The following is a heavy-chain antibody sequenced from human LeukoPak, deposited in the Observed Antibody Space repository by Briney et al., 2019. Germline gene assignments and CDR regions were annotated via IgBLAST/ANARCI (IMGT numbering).Heavy chain of an antibody. V-gene: IGHV4-38-2*01. CDR2: IFQRGYS. Sequence: SETLSLTCAVSGYSISSGYYWGWIRQPPGKELQWIGSIFQRGYSYYNPSLKSRVTVSVVTSKNQFSLKLSSVTAADTAVYYCVGDKEATGNGRPNWFDPWGQGTLVTVSS. J-gene: IGHJ5*02. D-gene: IGHD6-13*01. CDR1: GYSISSGYY. CDR3: VGDKEATGNGRPNWFDP.